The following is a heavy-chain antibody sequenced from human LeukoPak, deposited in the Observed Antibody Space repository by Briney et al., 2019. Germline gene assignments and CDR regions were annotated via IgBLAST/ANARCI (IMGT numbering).Heavy chain of an antibody. J-gene: IGHJ4*02. D-gene: IGHD3-3*01. Sequence: ASVKASCKASGYTFTSYYMHWVRQAPGQGLEWMGIINPSGGGTSYAQKFQGRVTMTRDTSTSTVYMELSSLRSEDTAVYYCARVAYDFWSGYYIKTFDYWGQGTLVTVSS. V-gene: IGHV1-46*01. CDR3: ARVAYDFWSGYYIKTFDY. CDR2: INPSGGGT. CDR1: GYTFTSYY.